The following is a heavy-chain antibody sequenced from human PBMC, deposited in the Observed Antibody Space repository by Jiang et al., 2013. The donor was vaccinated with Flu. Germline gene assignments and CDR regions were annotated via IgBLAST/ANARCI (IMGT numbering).Heavy chain of an antibody. CDR1: GYTFTSYA. CDR3: ARVWKHIVVDGAFDI. D-gene: IGHD2-21*01. Sequence: GAEVKKPGASVKVSCKASGYTFTSYAMHWVRQAPGQRLEWMGWINAGNGNTKYSQKFQGRVTITRDTSASTAYMELSSLRSEDTAVYYCARVWKHIVVDGAFDIWGQGTMVTVSS. CDR2: INAGNGNT. J-gene: IGHJ3*02. V-gene: IGHV1-3*01.